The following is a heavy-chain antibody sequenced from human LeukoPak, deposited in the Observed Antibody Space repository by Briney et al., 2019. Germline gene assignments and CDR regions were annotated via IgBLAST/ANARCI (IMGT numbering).Heavy chain of an antibody. CDR2: ITYDGSNR. J-gene: IGHJ3*01. V-gene: IGHV3-30*18. CDR3: AKLSGPSWVGGDAFDL. CDR1: GFTFSIYG. D-gene: IGHD3-10*01. Sequence: GGSLRLSCAASGFTFSIYGMHWVRQAPGKGLEWVAVITYDGSNRYYADSVKGRFTISRDNSKSTLYLQMSSLRAEDTAVYYCAKLSGPSWVGGDAFDLWGQGTMVTVSS.